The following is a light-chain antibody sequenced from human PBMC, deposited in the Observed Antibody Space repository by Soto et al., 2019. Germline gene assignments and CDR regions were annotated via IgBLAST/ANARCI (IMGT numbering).Light chain of an antibody. CDR1: SSNIGNNY. J-gene: IGLJ2*01. Sequence: QSVLTQPPSVSAAPGQKVTISCSGSSSNIGNNYVSWYQQLPGTAPKLLIYDNNKRPSGIPDRFSGSKSGTSATLGITGLQTGDEADYYCGTWDSSLSVVFGGGTKHTVL. V-gene: IGLV1-51*01. CDR2: DNN. CDR3: GTWDSSLSVV.